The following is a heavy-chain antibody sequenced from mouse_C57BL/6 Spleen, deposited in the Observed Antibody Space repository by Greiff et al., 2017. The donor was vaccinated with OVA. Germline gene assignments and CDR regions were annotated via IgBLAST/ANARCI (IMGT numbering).Heavy chain of an antibody. D-gene: IGHD2-1*01. V-gene: IGHV1-15*01. CDR1: GYTFTDYE. CDR3: TSNYFGAY. Sequence: QVQLQQSGAELVRPGASVTLSCKASGYTFTDYEMHWVKQTPVHGLEWIGAIDPETGGPAYNQKFKGKAILTADKSSSTAYMELRSLTSEDSAVYYCTSNYFGAYWGQGTLVTVSA. J-gene: IGHJ3*01. CDR2: IDPETGGP.